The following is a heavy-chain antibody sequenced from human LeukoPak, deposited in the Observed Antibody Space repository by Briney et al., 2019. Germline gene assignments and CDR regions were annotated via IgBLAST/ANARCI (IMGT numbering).Heavy chain of an antibody. CDR3: ANYHRTIVATITNYFDY. D-gene: IGHD5-12*01. CDR1: GFTFSSYA. J-gene: IGHJ4*02. V-gene: IGHV3-23*01. Sequence: GGSLRLSCAASGFTFSSYAMSWVRQAPGKGLEWVSAISGSGGSTYYADSVKGRFTISRDNSKNALYLQMNSLRAEDTAVYYCANYHRTIVATITNYFDYWGQGTLVTVSS. CDR2: ISGSGGST.